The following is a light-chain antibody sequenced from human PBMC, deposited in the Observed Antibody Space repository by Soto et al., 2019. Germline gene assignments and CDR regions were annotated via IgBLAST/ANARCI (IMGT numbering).Light chain of an antibody. V-gene: IGKV1-8*01. CDR3: QQYYSYLPLT. CDR1: QGISSY. CDR2: AAS. J-gene: IGKJ4*01. Sequence: AIRMTQSPSSFSASTGDRVTITCQASQGISSYLAWYQQKPGKAPKLLIYAASTLQSGVPSRFSGSGSGTDFTLTISCLQSEDFATYYCQQYYSYLPLTFGGGTKVDIK.